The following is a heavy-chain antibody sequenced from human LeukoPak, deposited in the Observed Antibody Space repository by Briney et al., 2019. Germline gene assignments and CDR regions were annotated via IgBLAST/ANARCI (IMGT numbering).Heavy chain of an antibody. Sequence: GGSLRLSCVVSGFTVSSYSMHWVRQAPGKGLEWVAVIWYDGSQKYYADSVKGRFTISRDNSKNTLYLQMNSLRAEDTAVYYCARDSNLNSEDYWGQGTLASVSS. D-gene: IGHD1/OR15-1a*01. CDR3: ARDSNLNSEDY. J-gene: IGHJ4*02. CDR1: GFTVSSYS. V-gene: IGHV3-33*08. CDR2: IWYDGSQK.